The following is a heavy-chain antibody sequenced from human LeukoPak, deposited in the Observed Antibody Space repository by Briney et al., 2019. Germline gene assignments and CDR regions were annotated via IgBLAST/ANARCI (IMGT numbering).Heavy chain of an antibody. V-gene: IGHV4-34*01. D-gene: IGHD2-15*01. CDR2: INHSGST. J-gene: IGHJ3*02. Sequence: SETLSLTCAVYGGSFSGYYWSWIRQPPGKGLEWIGEINHSGSTNYNPSLKSRVTISVDTSKNQFSLKLSSVTAADTAVYYCASNIVVVVAATRDAGRNHNAFDIWGQGTMVTVSS. CDR3: ASNIVVVVAATRDAGRNHNAFDI. CDR1: GGSFSGYY.